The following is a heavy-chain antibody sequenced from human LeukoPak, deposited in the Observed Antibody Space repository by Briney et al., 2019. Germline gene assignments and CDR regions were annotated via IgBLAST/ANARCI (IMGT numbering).Heavy chain of an antibody. Sequence: SETLSLTCTVSGGSISSYYWSWIRQPPGKGLEWIGYIYYTGSTNYNPSLKSRVTISVDTSKNQFSLKLSSVTAADTAVYYCARAPSDCSGASCYIFDYWGQGTLVTVSS. CDR1: GGSISSYY. V-gene: IGHV4-59*01. D-gene: IGHD2-15*01. CDR2: IYYTGST. CDR3: ARAPSDCSGASCYIFDY. J-gene: IGHJ4*02.